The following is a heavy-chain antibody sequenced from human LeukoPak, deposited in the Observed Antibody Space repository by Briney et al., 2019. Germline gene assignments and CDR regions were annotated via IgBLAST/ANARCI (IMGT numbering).Heavy chain of an antibody. Sequence: SETLSLTCAVYGGSFSGYYWSWSRQPPGKGLEWIGEINHSGSTNYNPSLKSRVTISVDTSKNQFSLKLSSVTAADTAVYYCARDTYYYGSGKAYYGMDVWGQGTTVTVSS. CDR1: GGSFSGYY. CDR3: ARDTYYYGSGKAYYGMDV. CDR2: INHSGST. V-gene: IGHV4-34*01. J-gene: IGHJ6*02. D-gene: IGHD3-10*01.